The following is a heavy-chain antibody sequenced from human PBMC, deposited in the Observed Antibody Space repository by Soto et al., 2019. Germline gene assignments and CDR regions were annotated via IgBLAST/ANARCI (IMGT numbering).Heavy chain of an antibody. J-gene: IGHJ4*02. V-gene: IGHV3-23*01. CDR2: ISGSGRMT. Sequence: PGGSLRLSCAASGFTFRNFAMTWVRQAPGKGLEWVSGISGSGRMTYYAHSVKGRFTISRDNSKNTLYLQMNSLRAEDTAVYYCAKDGYNPDYWGQGTLVTVSS. CDR3: AKDGYNPDY. D-gene: IGHD5-12*01. CDR1: GFTFRNFA.